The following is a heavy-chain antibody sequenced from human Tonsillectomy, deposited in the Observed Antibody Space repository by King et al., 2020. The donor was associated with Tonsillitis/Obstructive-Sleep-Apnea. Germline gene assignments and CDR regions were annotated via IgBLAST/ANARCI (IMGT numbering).Heavy chain of an antibody. D-gene: IGHD3-10*01. Sequence: VQLVESGGGVVQPGRSLRLSCAASGFTFSSYGMHWVRQAPGKGLEWVAVIWYDGSNKYYADSVKGRFTISRDNSKNTLYLQMNSLRAEDTAVYYCAKEYGSALYYFYYWGQGTPVTVSA. V-gene: IGHV3-33*06. CDR1: GFTFSSYG. CDR2: IWYDGSNK. CDR3: AKEYGSALYYFYY. J-gene: IGHJ4*02.